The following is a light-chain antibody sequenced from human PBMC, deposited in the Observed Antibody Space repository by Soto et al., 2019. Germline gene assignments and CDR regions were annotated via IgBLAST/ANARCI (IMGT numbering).Light chain of an antibody. V-gene: IGLV1-40*03. Sequence: QAVVTQPPSVSGAPGQRVTISCTGSSSNIGAHYDVHWYQQFPGTAPKLLIYGYTNRPSGVSDRFSGSKSGASASLAITGLQAGDEADYYCQSYDISLSGWVFGGGTKVTVL. J-gene: IGLJ3*02. CDR3: QSYDISLSGWV. CDR2: GYT. CDR1: SSNIGAHYD.